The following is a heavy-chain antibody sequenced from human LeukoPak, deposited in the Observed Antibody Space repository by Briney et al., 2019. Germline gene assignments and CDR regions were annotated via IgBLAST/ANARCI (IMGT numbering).Heavy chain of an antibody. Sequence: GGSLRLSCAASGFTFSNYAMSWVRQAPGKGLEWVSYISSSGSTIYYADSVKGRFTISRDNAESSLYLQMNSLRAEDTAVYYCAKATAMGNFDYWGQGTLVTVSS. D-gene: IGHD5-18*01. J-gene: IGHJ4*02. V-gene: IGHV3-48*01. CDR1: GFTFSNYA. CDR3: AKATAMGNFDY. CDR2: ISSSGSTI.